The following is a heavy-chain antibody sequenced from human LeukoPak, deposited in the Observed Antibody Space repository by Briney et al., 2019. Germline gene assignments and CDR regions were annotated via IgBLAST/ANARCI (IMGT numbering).Heavy chain of an antibody. D-gene: IGHD3-10*01. Sequence: GGSLRLSCAASGFSVRSNYMSWVRQAPGKGLEYVSSIETGGSTHYADSVKGRFTISRDTSKNTLYLQMHSLRAEDTAAYYCARDRGFFGEPDFYYAMDVWGQGTTVTVSS. CDR2: IETGGST. CDR1: GFSVRSNY. CDR3: ARDRGFFGEPDFYYAMDV. V-gene: IGHV3-66*01. J-gene: IGHJ6*02.